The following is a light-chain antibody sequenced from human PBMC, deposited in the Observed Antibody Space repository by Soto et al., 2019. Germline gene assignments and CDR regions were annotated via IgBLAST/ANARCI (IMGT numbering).Light chain of an antibody. V-gene: IGLV1-44*01. CDR1: SSNIGSYP. CDR2: SNN. CDR3: AAWDDSLNGVV. J-gene: IGLJ2*01. Sequence: QSVLTQPPSASGTPGQRVTISCSGSSSNIGSYPVNWYQQLPGTAPKLLIYSNNQLPSGVPDRFSGSKSGTSASLAISGLQSEDEADYYCAAWDDSLNGVVFGGGTKVTVL.